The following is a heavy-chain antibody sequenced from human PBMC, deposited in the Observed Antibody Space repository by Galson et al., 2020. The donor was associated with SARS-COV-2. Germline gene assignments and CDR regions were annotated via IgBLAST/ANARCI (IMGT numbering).Heavy chain of an antibody. D-gene: IGHD3-22*01. CDR2: IDWDDDK. Sequence: SGPTLVKPTQTLTLTCTFSGFSLSTSGMCVSWIRQPPGRALEWLARIDWDDDKWYSTSLKTRLTISKDTSKNQVVLTMTNMDTVDTATYYCARTPRYYYDGGASSQYYFDYWGQGTLVTVSS. CDR3: ARTPRYYYDGGASSQYYFDY. J-gene: IGHJ4*02. V-gene: IGHV2-70*11. CDR1: GFSLSTSGMC.